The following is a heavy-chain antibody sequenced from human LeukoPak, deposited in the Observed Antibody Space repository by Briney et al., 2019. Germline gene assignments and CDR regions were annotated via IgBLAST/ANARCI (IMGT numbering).Heavy chain of an antibody. J-gene: IGHJ4*02. CDR3: ARSFPYSSSAVDY. V-gene: IGHV3-21*01. CDR2: FSSSSGYI. Sequence: GGSLRLSCAASGFTFSGYRMNWVRQAPGKGLEWVSSFSSSSGYIFYADSVKGRFTISRDNAKNSLYLQMNSLRAEDTAVYYCARSFPYSSSAVDYWGQGTLVTVSS. CDR1: GFTFSGYR. D-gene: IGHD6-6*01.